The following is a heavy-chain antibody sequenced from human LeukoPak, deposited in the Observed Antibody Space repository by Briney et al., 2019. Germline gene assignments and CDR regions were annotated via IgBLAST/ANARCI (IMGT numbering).Heavy chain of an antibody. J-gene: IGHJ4*02. D-gene: IGHD4-17*01. CDR3: ARAATVTAESAFGY. V-gene: IGHV1-46*01. CDR1: GYILSSYN. Sequence: ASVKVSCKASGYILSSYNMHWVRQAPGQGLEWLGIINPSGGDTKYAQKFQGRFTISRDNSKHTLYLQMGSLRTEDMAVYYCARAATVTAESAFGYWGQGTLVTVSS. CDR2: INPSGGDT.